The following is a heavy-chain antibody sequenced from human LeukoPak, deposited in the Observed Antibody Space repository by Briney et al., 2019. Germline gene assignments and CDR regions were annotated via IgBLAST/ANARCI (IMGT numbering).Heavy chain of an antibody. J-gene: IGHJ4*02. CDR2: INAGNGNT. D-gene: IGHD6-19*01. Sequence: ASVKVSCKASGYNFISYTMHWVRQAPGQRLEWMGWINAGNGNTKYSQNFQGRVTITRDTSASTAYMELSSLRSEDTAVYYCARGSSGRPYYSGFWGQGTLVTVSS. V-gene: IGHV1-3*01. CDR3: ARGSSGRPYYSGF. CDR1: GYNFISYT.